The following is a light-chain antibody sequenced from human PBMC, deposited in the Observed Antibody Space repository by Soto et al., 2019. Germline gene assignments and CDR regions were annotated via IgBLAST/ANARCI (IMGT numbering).Light chain of an antibody. J-gene: IGKJ5*01. Sequence: EIVLTQSPATLSLSPGERATLSCRPSQSVSSYLAWYQQKPGQAPRLLIYDASNRATGIPARFSGSGSGTDFTLTISSLEPEDFAVYYCQQRSNWPPLFTFGPGTRLEIK. CDR1: QSVSSY. CDR3: QQRSNWPPLFT. V-gene: IGKV3-11*01. CDR2: DAS.